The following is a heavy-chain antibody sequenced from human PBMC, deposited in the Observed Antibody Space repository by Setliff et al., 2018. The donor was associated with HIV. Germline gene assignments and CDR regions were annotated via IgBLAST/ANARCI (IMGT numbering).Heavy chain of an antibody. CDR2: INPGSRSA. J-gene: IGHJ4*01. V-gene: IGHV1-46*02. CDR1: GYSFNTYY. CDR3: ARVYCSTTSCNDEYFYDY. D-gene: IGHD2-2*01. Sequence: ASVKVSCKASGYSFNTYYIHFIRQAPGHGLGWMGVINPGSRSADYAQKFQGRVTLTRDTPTGTVYMQLSSLRSDDTAVYYCARVYCSTTSCNDEYFYDYWGQGTLVTVSS.